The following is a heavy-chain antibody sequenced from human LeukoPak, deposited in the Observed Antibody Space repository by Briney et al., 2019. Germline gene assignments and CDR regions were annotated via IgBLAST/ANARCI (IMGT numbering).Heavy chain of an antibody. CDR3: ARPPSRGYSSSFEY. CDR2: IYPDESNI. V-gene: IGHV5-51*01. Sequence: GESLKTSGKGSGYSFPTYWIAWVRQMPGKGLEWVGIIYPDESNIRYSPSFQGQVTISADKSISTAYLQCSSLKASDTAMYYCARPPSRGYSSSFEYWGQGTLVTVSS. D-gene: IGHD2-2*03. CDR1: GYSFPTYW. J-gene: IGHJ4*02.